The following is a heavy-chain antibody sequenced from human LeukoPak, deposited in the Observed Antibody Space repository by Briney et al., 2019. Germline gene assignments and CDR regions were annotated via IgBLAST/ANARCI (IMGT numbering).Heavy chain of an antibody. CDR3: ARVKGTPYDYVWGSLIPHLVLYYFDY. V-gene: IGHV1-8*02. J-gene: IGHJ4*02. CDR1: GYTFTSYG. Sequence: ASVKVSCKASGYTFTSYGINWVRQATGQGLEWMGWMNPNSGNTGYAQKFQGRVTMTRNTSISTAYMELSSLRSEDTAVYYCARVKGTPYDYVWGSLIPHLVLYYFDYWGQGTLVTVSS. CDR2: MNPNSGNT. D-gene: IGHD3-16*01.